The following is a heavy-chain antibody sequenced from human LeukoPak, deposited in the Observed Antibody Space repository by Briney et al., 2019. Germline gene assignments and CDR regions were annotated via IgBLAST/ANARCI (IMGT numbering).Heavy chain of an antibody. CDR3: ARVRYCSSTSCYKNFDY. J-gene: IGHJ4*02. V-gene: IGHV1-8*03. Sequence: GASXKVSCKASGYTFTSYDINWVRQATGQGLEWMGWMNPNSGNTGYAQKFQGRVTITRNTSISTAYMELSSLRSEDTAVYYCARVRYCSSTSCYKNFDYWGQGTLVTVSS. D-gene: IGHD2-2*02. CDR1: GYTFTSYD. CDR2: MNPNSGNT.